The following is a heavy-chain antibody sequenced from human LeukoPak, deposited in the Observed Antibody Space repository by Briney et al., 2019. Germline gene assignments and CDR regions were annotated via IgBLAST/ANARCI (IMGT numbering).Heavy chain of an antibody. J-gene: IGHJ1*01. Sequence: PSQTLSLTCTVSAASINGYNSGWVRQSPGKGQEWIGYIHSIGATHYKLSLKSRFTPSLDTSTNHFSLQLRPVPAAGTPLSSRARLGSYSEHWGPVIMVTVAS. CDR1: AASINGYN. D-gene: IGHD1-26*01. CDR2: IHSIGAT. V-gene: IGHV4-4*09. CDR3: ARLGSYSEH.